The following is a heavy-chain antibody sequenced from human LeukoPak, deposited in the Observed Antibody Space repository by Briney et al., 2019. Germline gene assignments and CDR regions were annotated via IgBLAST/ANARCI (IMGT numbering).Heavy chain of an antibody. D-gene: IGHD5-18*01. Sequence: GESLRLSCAASGFTVSSNYMSWVRQAPGKGLEWVSVIYSGGSTYYADSVKGRFTISRDNSKNTLYLQMNSLRAEDTAVYYCARTRRGYSYGAFDYWGQGTLVTVSS. V-gene: IGHV3-53*01. J-gene: IGHJ4*02. CDR2: IYSGGST. CDR1: GFTVSSNY. CDR3: ARTRRGYSYGAFDY.